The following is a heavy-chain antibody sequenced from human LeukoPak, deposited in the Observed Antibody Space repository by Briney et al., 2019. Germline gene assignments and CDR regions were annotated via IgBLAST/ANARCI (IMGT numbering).Heavy chain of an antibody. Sequence: PGRSLRLSCAASGFTFSSYGMHWVRQAPGKGLEWVAVISYDGSNKYYADSVKGRFTISRDNSKNTLYLQMNSLRAEDTAVYYCAKDRASSSWFDPWGQGTLVTVSS. CDR2: ISYDGSNK. V-gene: IGHV3-30*18. CDR1: GFTFSSYG. J-gene: IGHJ5*02. D-gene: IGHD6-13*01. CDR3: AKDRASSSWFDP.